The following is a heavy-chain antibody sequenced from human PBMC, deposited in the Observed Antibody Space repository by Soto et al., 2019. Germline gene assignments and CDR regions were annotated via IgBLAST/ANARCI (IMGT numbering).Heavy chain of an antibody. CDR3: GKGFYGSGGPDV. D-gene: IGHD3-10*01. Sequence: GASVKVSCKASGYTFSTYTIHWVRQAPGQRLEWMGWINAGNGNTKYSQKFQGRATITRDTSASTAYMNLSAVTAADTAIYYCGKGFYGSGGPDVWGPGTLVTVSS. CDR2: INAGNGNT. J-gene: IGHJ4*02. CDR1: GYTFSTYT. V-gene: IGHV1-3*01.